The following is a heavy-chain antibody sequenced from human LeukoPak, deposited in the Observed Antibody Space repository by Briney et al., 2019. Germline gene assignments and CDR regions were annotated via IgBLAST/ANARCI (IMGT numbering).Heavy chain of an antibody. CDR2: ISTSSSYI. V-gene: IGHV3-21*01. J-gene: IGHJ5*02. CDR1: GFTFSSYS. D-gene: IGHD2-15*01. Sequence: KPGGSLGLSCTASGFTFSSYSMNWVRQAPGKGLEWVSSISTSSSYIYYADSVKGRFTISRDNARNSLYLQMNTLRAEDTAVYSCARGADGVSSNSRGWFDPWGQGTLVTVSS. CDR3: ARGADGVSSNSRGWFDP.